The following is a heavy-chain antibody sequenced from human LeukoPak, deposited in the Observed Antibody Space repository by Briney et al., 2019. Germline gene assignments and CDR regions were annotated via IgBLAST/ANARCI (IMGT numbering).Heavy chain of an antibody. CDR1: GPSVGTSS. CDR3: ALGTGDCAGDCYSF. D-gene: IGHD2-21*02. CDR2: ISSSSNTI. Sequence: GRSPSPSRSASGPSVGTSSTKSVRPDPREGLGWVSYISSSSNTIYYADSVKGRFTISRDNARNSLFLRLTSLRAEDTAVYCYALGTGDCAGDCYSFWGQGTLVTVSS. J-gene: IGHJ4*02. V-gene: IGHV3-48*01.